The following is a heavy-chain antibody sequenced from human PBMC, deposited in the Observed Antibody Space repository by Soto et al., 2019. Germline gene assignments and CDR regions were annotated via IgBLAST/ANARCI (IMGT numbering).Heavy chain of an antibody. CDR3: ARGVYLRLVRTGWFDP. CDR1: CGTISSGGYY. V-gene: IGHV4-31*03. J-gene: IGHJ5*02. Sequence: SVTLSLTCTVSCGTISSGGYYWSWIRQHPGKGLEWIGHIHYTGSTYYNPSLKSRLSISLDTSKNHFSLRLSSVTSADTAVYYCARGVYLRLVRTGWFDPSGQGTLVTVSS. D-gene: IGHD3-10*01. CDR2: IHYTGST.